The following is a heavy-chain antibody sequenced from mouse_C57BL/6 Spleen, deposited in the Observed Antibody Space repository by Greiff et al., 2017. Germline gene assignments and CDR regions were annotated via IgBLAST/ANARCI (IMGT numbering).Heavy chain of an antibody. V-gene: IGHV1-50*01. CDR3: ARGGEYCGSYGGAMDY. Sequence: QVQLQQPGAELVKPGASVKLSCKASGYTFTSYWMQWVKQRPGQGLEWIGEIDPSDSYTNYNQKFKGKATLTVDTSSSTAYMQLSRLTSEDSAVYYCARGGEYCGSYGGAMDYWGQGTSVTVSS. CDR2: IDPSDSYT. D-gene: IGHD1-1*02. CDR1: GYTFTSYW. J-gene: IGHJ4*01.